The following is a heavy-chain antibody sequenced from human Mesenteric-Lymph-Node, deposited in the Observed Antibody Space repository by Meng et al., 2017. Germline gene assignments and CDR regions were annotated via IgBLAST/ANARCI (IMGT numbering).Heavy chain of an antibody. D-gene: IGHD6-6*01. J-gene: IGHJ6*02. CDR3: ARGYPQSIAYYYGMDV. CDR2: IYHSGST. CDR1: GGSISSGYY. V-gene: IGHV4-38-2*02. Sequence: GSLRLSCTVSGGSISSGYYWGWIRQPPGKGLEWIGSIYHSGSTYYNPSLKSRVTISVDTSKNQFSLKLSSVTAADTAVYYCARGYPQSIAYYYGMDVWGQGTMVTVSS.